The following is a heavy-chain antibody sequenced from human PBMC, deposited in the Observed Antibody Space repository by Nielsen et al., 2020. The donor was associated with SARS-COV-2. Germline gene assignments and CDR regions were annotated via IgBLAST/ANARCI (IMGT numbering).Heavy chain of an antibody. CDR2: ISYDGSNK. D-gene: IGHD5-18*01. Sequence: GGSLRLSCAASGFTFSSYGMHWVRQAPGKGLEWVAVISYDGSNKYYADSVKGRFTISRDNSKNTLYLQMNSLRAEDTAVYYCARDLTDTAMVRYYYYYGMDVWGQGTTVTVSS. CDR1: GFTFSSYG. J-gene: IGHJ6*02. V-gene: IGHV3-30*03. CDR3: ARDLTDTAMVRYYYYYGMDV.